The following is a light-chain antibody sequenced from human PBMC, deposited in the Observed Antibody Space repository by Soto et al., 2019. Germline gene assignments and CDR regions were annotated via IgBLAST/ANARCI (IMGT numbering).Light chain of an antibody. Sequence: EIVFTQSPGTLSLSPGERATLSCRASQSVSSNKLAWSQPKPGQAPRLLIYAASSTATGIPDRFSGSGSGTDFTLTINRLEPEDFAVYYCQDYGTSWTFGQGTKVDI. J-gene: IGKJ1*01. V-gene: IGKV3-20*01. CDR1: QSVSSNK. CDR2: AAS. CDR3: QDYGTSWT.